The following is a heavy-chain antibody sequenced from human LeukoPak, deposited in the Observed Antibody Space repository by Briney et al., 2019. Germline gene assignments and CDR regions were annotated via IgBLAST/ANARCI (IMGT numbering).Heavy chain of an antibody. J-gene: IGHJ6*04. CDR2: IRYDGSNK. D-gene: IGHD3-10*01. Sequence: GGSLRLSCAASGFTFLSYGMHWVRQAPGRGLEWVAFIRYDGSNKYYADSVKGRFTISRDNSKNTLYLQMNSLRAEDTAVYYCAKRSGSGSFQMDVWGKGTTVTISS. CDR1: GFTFLSYG. V-gene: IGHV3-30*02. CDR3: AKRSGSGSFQMDV.